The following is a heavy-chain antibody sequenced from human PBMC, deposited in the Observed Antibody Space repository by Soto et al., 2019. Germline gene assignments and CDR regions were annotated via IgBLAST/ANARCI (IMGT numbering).Heavy chain of an antibody. CDR1: GFTFSDYY. V-gene: IGHV3-11*01. CDR2: ISSSGSTI. D-gene: IGHD3-22*01. CDR3: ARGMYYYDSSGYYDY. J-gene: IGHJ4*02. Sequence: GGSQRLSCAASGFTFSDYYMSWIRQAPGKGLEWVSYISSSGSTIYYADSVKGRFTISRDNAKNSLYLQMNSLRAEDTAVYYCARGMYYYDSSGYYDYWGQGTLVTVSS.